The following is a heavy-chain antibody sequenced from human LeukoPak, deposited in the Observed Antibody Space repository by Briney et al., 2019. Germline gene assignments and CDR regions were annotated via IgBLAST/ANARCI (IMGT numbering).Heavy chain of an antibody. V-gene: IGHV1-2*02. D-gene: IGHD2-15*01. CDR2: INPNSGGT. Sequence: ASVKVSCKASGYTFTGFHMHWVRQAPGQGLEWMGGINPNSGGTNYAQKFQGRVTMTRDTSISTVYMELSRLRSDDTAVYYCARDRLRLGYERTNWFDPWGQGTLVTVSS. J-gene: IGHJ5*02. CDR1: GYTFTGFH. CDR3: ARDRLRLGYERTNWFDP.